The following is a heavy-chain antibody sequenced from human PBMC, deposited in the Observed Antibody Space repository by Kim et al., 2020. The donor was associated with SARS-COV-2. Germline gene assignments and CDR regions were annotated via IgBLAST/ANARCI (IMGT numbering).Heavy chain of an antibody. V-gene: IGHV3-64D*06. Sequence: KGRFTIARDNSKNTLYLQMSSLRAEDTAVYYCVKGPDYGGNSYAISGFDPWGQGTLVTVSS. D-gene: IGHD4-17*01. J-gene: IGHJ5*02. CDR3: VKGPDYGGNSYAISGFDP.